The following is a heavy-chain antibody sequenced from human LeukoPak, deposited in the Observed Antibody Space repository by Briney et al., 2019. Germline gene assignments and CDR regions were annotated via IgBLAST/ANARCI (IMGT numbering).Heavy chain of an antibody. D-gene: IGHD2-21*02. J-gene: IGHJ4*02. CDR3: ARARGLVVVTAGY. CDR1: GYTFTSYD. CDR2: INPNSGGT. V-gene: IGHV1-2*02. Sequence: ASVKVSCKASGYTFTSYDINWVRQAPGQGLEWMGWINPNSGGTNYAQKFQGRVTMTRDTSISTAYMELSRLRSDDTAVYYCARARGLVVVTAGYWGQGTLVTVSS.